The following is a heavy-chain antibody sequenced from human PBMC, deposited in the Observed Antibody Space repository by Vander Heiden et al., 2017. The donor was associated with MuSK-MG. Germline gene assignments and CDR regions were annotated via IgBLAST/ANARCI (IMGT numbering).Heavy chain of an antibody. V-gene: IGHV4-34*01. CDR1: GGSFSGYY. J-gene: IGHJ4*02. CDR2: INHSGST. CDR3: ARGDQSIVVVVAATRGSYYFDY. Sequence: QVQLQQWGAGLLKPSETLSLTCAVYGGSFSGYYWSWIRQPPGKGLEWIGEINHSGSTNYNPSLKSRVTISVDTSKNQFSLKLSSVTAADTAVYYCARGDQSIVVVVAATRGSYYFDYWGQGTLVTVSS. D-gene: IGHD2-15*01.